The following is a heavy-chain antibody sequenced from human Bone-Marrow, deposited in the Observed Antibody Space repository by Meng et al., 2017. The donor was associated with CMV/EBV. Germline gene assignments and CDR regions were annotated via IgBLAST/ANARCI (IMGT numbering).Heavy chain of an antibody. D-gene: IGHD3-22*01. CDR2: IYYSGST. J-gene: IGHJ3*02. CDR3: ARETLSDSSGYTHDPGAFDI. Sequence: SETLSLTCTVSGGSVSSGSYYWSWIRQPPGKGLEWIGYIYYSGSTNYNPSLKSRVTISVDTSKNQFSLKLSSVTAADTAVYYCARETLSDSSGYTHDPGAFDIWGQGPRVTGSS. V-gene: IGHV4-61*01. CDR1: GGSVSSGSYY.